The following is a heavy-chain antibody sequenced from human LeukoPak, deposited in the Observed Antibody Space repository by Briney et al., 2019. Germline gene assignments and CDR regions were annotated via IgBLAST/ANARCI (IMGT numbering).Heavy chain of an antibody. CDR1: GDSISRGGFY. V-gene: IGHV4-31*03. Sequence: SQTLSLTCSVSGDSISRGGFYWNWIRQTPERGLEYIGYIFNTGDTYYNPSLKSRLTLSVDTSKNHFSLKLASVTAADTAVYYCARGGDYDDLTGWSLSSFDLWGQGTMVTVSS. J-gene: IGHJ3*01. CDR2: IFNTGDT. CDR3: ARGGDYDDLTGWSLSSFDL. D-gene: IGHD3-9*01.